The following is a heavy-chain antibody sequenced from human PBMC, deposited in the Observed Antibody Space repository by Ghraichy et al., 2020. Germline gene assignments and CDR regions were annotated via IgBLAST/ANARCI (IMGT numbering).Heavy chain of an antibody. CDR2: INHSGST. J-gene: IGHJ4*02. CDR1: GGSFSGYY. Sequence: SETLSLTCAVYGGSFSGYYWSWIRQPPGKGLEWIGEINHSGSTNYNPSLKSRVTISVDTSKNQLSLKLSSVTAADTAVYYCARAPFTYNIREIDYWGQGTLVTVSS. D-gene: IGHD1-14*01. V-gene: IGHV4-34*01. CDR3: ARAPFTYNIREIDY.